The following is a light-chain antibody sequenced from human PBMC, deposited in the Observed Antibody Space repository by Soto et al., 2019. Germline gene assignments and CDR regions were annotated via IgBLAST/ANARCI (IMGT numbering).Light chain of an antibody. J-gene: IGKJ4*01. CDR2: GAS. CDR3: QPYGGSSFV. CDR1: QSVSSN. Sequence: EIVMTQSPATLSVSPGERATLSCRASQSVSSNLAWYQHKPGQAPRLLIYGASTRATGIPARFSGSGSGTDFTLTISRLEPEDFAVYYCQPYGGSSFVFGGGTKVDIK. V-gene: IGKV3-15*01.